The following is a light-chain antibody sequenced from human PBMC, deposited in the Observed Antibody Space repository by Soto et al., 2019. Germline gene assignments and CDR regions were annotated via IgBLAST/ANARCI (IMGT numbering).Light chain of an antibody. J-gene: IGKJ1*01. Sequence: EIVLTQSPATLSFSPGERSTLSFRSSQSVSSYLAWYQQKPGQAPRLLIYDASNRATGIPARFSGSGSGTDFTLTISSLEPEDFAVYYCQQRSNWPPWTFGQGTKVDI. V-gene: IGKV3-11*01. CDR3: QQRSNWPPWT. CDR1: QSVSSY. CDR2: DAS.